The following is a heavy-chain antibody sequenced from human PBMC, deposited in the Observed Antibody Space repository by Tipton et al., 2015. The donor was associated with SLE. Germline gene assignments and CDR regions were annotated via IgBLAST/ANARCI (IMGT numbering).Heavy chain of an antibody. CDR3: ARDLGITGTTPGGMDV. Sequence: TLSLTCTVSGGSISSYYWSWIRQPPGKGLEWIGYIYYSGSTNYNPSLKSRVTISVDTSKNQFSLKLSSVTAADTAVYYCARDLGITGTTPGGMDVWGQGTTVTVSS. CDR1: GGSISSYY. V-gene: IGHV4-59*01. J-gene: IGHJ6*02. CDR2: IYYSGST. D-gene: IGHD1-20*01.